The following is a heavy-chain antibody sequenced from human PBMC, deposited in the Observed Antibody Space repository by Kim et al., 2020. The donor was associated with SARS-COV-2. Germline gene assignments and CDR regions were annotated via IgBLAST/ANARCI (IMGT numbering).Heavy chain of an antibody. CDR2: ISTSSYR. CDR1: GFAFSSFN. CDR3: ASEDCSDSTCYY. J-gene: IGHJ4*02. D-gene: IGHD2-15*01. V-gene: IGHV3-21*01. Sequence: GGSLRLSCAASGFAFSSFNMNWVRQSPGKGLEWVSSISTSSYRFYADSVKGRFTISRDNAQNLLYLQMNSLTAEDTAIYYCASEDCSDSTCYYWGQGALVTVSS.